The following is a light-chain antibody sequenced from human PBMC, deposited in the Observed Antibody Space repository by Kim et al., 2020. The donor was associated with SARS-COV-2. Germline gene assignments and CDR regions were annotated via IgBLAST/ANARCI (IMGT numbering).Light chain of an antibody. V-gene: IGLV3-21*01. CDR1: DIGGKG. CDR3: QVWDTGDHPGV. CDR2: YDT. Sequence: SYELTQPPSVSVAPGETASIPCGGNDIGGKGVHWYQQKPGQAPVLVIYYDTDRPSGIPERFSGSNSGDTATLTISRVEAGDEADYYCQVWDTGDHPGVFGGGTKLTVL. J-gene: IGLJ3*02.